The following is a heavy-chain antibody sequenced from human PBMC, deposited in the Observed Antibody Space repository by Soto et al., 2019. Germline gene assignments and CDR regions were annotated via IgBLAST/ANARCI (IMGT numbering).Heavy chain of an antibody. CDR2: IYYSGST. CDR3: ARQFNHYYFDY. J-gene: IGHJ4*02. CDR1: GGSISSYY. Sequence: SETLSLTCTVSGGSISSYYWSWIRQPPGKGLEWIGYIYYSGSTNYNPSLKSRVTISVDTSKNQFSLKLSSVTAADTAVYYCARQFNHYYFDYWGQGTLVTVSS. V-gene: IGHV4-59*08.